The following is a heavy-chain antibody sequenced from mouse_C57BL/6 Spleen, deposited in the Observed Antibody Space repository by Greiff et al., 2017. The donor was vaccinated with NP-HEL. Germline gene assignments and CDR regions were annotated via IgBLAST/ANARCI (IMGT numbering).Heavy chain of an antibody. D-gene: IGHD1-1*02. CDR2: IDPSDSYT. CDR1: GYTFTSYW. V-gene: IGHV1-59*01. CDR3: ARGGGYYAMDY. J-gene: IGHJ4*01. Sequence: QVQLQQPGAELVRPGTSVKLSCKASGYTFTSYWMHWVKQRPGQGLEWIGVIDPSDSYTNYNQKFKGKATLTVDTSSSTAYMQLSSLTSEYCAGYYCARGGGYYAMDYWGQGTSGTGSS.